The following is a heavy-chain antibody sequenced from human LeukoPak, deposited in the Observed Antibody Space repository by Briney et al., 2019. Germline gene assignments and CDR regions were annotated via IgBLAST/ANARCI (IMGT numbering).Heavy chain of an antibody. CDR2: ISWNSGSI. J-gene: IGHJ4*02. V-gene: IGHV3-9*01. D-gene: IGHD5-18*01. CDR1: GFTFDDYA. Sequence: GRSLRLSCAASGFTFDDYAMHWVRQAPGKGLEWVSGISWNSGSIGYADSVKGRLTISRDNAKNSLYLQMNSLRAEDTALYYCAKDYTAMVRGPDYWGQGTLVTVSS. CDR3: AKDYTAMVRGPDY.